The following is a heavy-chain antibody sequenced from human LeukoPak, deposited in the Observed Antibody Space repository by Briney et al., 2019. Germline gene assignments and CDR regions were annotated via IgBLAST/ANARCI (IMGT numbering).Heavy chain of an antibody. Sequence: NSSETLSLTCTVSGYSISSGYYWGWIRQPPGKGLEWIGSIYHTGSTYYTPSLKSRVTISVDTSKNQFSLKLSSVTAADTAVYYCARVAGSGSSMGAFDVWGQGTMVTVSS. V-gene: IGHV4-38-2*02. J-gene: IGHJ3*01. CDR1: GYSISSGYY. CDR2: IYHTGST. D-gene: IGHD1-26*01. CDR3: ARVAGSGSSMGAFDV.